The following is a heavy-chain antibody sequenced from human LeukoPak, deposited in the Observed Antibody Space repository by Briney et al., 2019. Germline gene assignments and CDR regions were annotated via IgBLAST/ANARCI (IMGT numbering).Heavy chain of an antibody. D-gene: IGHD2-2*01. V-gene: IGHV3-9*01. CDR3: AKADSTRVFDY. CDR1: GFTFDDYA. Sequence: GGSLRLSCAASGFTFDDYAMHWVRQAPGKGLEWVSGISWNSGSIGYADSVKGRFTISRDNAKNSLYLQMNSLRAEDTALYYCAKADSTRVFDYWGQGTLVTVSS. J-gene: IGHJ4*02. CDR2: ISWNSGSI.